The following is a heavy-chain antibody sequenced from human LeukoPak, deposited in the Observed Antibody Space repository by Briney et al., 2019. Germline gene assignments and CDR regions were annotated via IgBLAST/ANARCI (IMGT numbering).Heavy chain of an antibody. V-gene: IGHV3-48*03. D-gene: IGHD3-22*01. Sequence: GGSLRLSCAASGFTFSSYEMNWVRQAPGKGLEWVSYISSSGSTIYYADSVKGRFTISRDNAKNSLYLQMNSLRAEDTAVYYCARGDTMIVVGVVAVDYWGQGTLVTVSS. CDR3: ARGDTMIVVGVVAVDY. CDR1: GFTFSSYE. J-gene: IGHJ4*02. CDR2: ISSSGSTI.